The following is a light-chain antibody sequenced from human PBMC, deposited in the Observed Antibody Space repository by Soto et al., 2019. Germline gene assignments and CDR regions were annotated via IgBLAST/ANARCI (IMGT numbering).Light chain of an antibody. V-gene: IGKV3-15*01. CDR1: QSVNNN. Sequence: EIVMTQSPVTLSVSPGERATLSCTASQSVNNNVAWYQQKPGHTPRLLIYSASIGATGTPARFSGSGSGSDFTLTISCLQSEDFAVYYCQQYNKWPLTVGPGTKVDSK. CDR2: SAS. CDR3: QQYNKWPLT. J-gene: IGKJ3*01.